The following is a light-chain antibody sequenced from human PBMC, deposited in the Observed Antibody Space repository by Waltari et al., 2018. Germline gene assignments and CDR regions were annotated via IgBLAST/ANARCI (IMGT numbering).Light chain of an antibody. Sequence: VLAQPPSVSVAPGQTATITCGGNTLGRQNEHWYQPRPGQVPVQLLFDDMDRPSDIPERFAGPKSGNSATLIIDRVEAGDEADYFCQVWDANNDHFVFGSGTEVTVL. V-gene: IGLV3-21*02. J-gene: IGLJ1*01. CDR1: TLGRQN. CDR2: DDM. CDR3: QVWDANNDHFV.